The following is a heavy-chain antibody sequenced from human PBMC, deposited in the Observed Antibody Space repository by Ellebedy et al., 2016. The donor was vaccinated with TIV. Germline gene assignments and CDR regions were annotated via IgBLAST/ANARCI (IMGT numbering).Heavy chain of an antibody. V-gene: IGHV6-1*01. J-gene: IGHJ5*02. CDR3: AREGTMIRGIKNWFDP. Sequence: SETLSLTXDISGDSVSSDRAAWNWIRQSPSRGLEWLGRTFYRSKWYYDYAASVRSRISVNPDTSKNQFSLQLNSVTPDDTAVYYCAREGTMIRGIKNWFDPWGQGTLVIVSS. D-gene: IGHD3-10*01. CDR2: TFYRSKWYY. CDR1: GDSVSSDRAA.